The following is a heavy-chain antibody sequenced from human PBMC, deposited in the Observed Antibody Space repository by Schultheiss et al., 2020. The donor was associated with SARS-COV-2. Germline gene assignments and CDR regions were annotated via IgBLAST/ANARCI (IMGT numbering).Heavy chain of an antibody. Sequence: SETLSLTCTVSGGSISSSSYYWSWIRQPPGKGLEWIGYIYYSGSTYYNPSLKSRVTISVDTSKNQFSLKLSSVTAADTAVYYCARAGDGYNLFDYWGQGTLVTVSS. D-gene: IGHD5-24*01. CDR3: ARAGDGYNLFDY. J-gene: IGHJ4*02. CDR2: IYYSGST. V-gene: IGHV4-30-4*02. CDR1: GGSISSSSYY.